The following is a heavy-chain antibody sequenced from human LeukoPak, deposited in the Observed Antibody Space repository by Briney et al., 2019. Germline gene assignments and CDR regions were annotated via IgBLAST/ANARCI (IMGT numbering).Heavy chain of an antibody. CDR3: ARPDRASIFS. J-gene: IGHJ4*02. CDR2: MNPNSGNT. Sequence: ASVKLSCKASGYTFTSYYINWVRQATGQGLEWMGGMNPNSGNTGYAQKFQGRVTMTRNTSISTAYMELSSLRSEDTAVYYCARPDRASIFSWGQGTLVTVST. V-gene: IGHV1-8*01. CDR1: GYTFTSYY. D-gene: IGHD3-3*02.